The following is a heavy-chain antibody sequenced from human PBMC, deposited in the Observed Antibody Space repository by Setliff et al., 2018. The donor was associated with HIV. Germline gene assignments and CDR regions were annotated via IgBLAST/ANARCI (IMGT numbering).Heavy chain of an antibody. J-gene: IGHJ4*02. V-gene: IGHV3-48*03. CDR3: ARDVGSSSYFDY. Sequence: GGSLRLSCAASGFTFSSYEMNWVRQAPGKGLEWISYIDRGGSAIYYADSVKGRFTISRDNAKNSLYLQMNSLRAEDTAVYYCARDVGSSSYFDYWGQGTLVTVSS. CDR1: GFTFSSYE. D-gene: IGHD6-6*01. CDR2: IDRGGSAI.